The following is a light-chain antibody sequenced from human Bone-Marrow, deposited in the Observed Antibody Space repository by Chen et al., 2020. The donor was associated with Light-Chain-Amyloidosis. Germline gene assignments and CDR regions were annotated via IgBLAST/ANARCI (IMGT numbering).Light chain of an antibody. CDR1: NIGSTS. J-gene: IGLJ3*02. CDR2: DDS. CDR3: QVWDRSSDRPV. Sequence: SYVLTQPSSVSVAPGQTATIACGGNNIGSTSVHWYQQTPGQAPLLVVYDDSDRPSGIPERLSGSNSGNTATLTISGVEAGDVAGSFCQVWDRSSDRPVFGGGTKLTVL. V-gene: IGLV3-21*02.